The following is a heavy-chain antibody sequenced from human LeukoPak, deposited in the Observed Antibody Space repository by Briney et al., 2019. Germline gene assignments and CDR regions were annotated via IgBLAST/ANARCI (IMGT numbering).Heavy chain of an antibody. CDR3: AKDQGIQLWLKYFQH. CDR2: ISGSGGTT. CDR1: GFTFNNYA. Sequence: GGSLRLSCAASGFTFNNYAMTSVRQAPGKGLEWVSAISGSGGTTLYADSVKGRFTISRDNSKSTLYLQMNSLRAEDTAVYYCAKDQGIQLWLKYFQHWGQGTLVTVSS. D-gene: IGHD5-18*01. V-gene: IGHV3-23*01. J-gene: IGHJ1*01.